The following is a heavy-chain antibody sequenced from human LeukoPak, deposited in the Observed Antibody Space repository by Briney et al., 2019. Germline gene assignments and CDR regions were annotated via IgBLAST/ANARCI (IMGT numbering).Heavy chain of an antibody. Sequence: ASVKVSCTASGYTFTSYDINWVRQATGQGLEWMGWMNPNSGNTGYAQKFQGRVTITRNTSISTAYMELSSLRSEDTAVYYCARGGYSGYDNDYWGQGTLVTVSS. D-gene: IGHD5-12*01. CDR3: ARGGYSGYDNDY. V-gene: IGHV1-8*03. CDR1: GYTFTSYD. J-gene: IGHJ4*02. CDR2: MNPNSGNT.